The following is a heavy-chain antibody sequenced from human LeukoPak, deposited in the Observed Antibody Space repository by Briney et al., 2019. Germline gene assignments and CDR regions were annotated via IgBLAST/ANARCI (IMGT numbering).Heavy chain of an antibody. V-gene: IGHV4-59*01. CDR3: ARGRFDYYDSSGYYRPREYYSYYYYMDV. J-gene: IGHJ6*03. Sequence: PSETLSLTCSVSDDSITMYYWTWIRQPPGKGLEWIGYVDHTGSTNFNPSLNGRVSISRDTTKNLFSLRLRSVTAADTAAYYCARGRFDYYDSSGYYRPREYYSYYYYMDVWGKGTTVTISS. CDR1: DDSITMYY. CDR2: VDHTGST. D-gene: IGHD3-22*01.